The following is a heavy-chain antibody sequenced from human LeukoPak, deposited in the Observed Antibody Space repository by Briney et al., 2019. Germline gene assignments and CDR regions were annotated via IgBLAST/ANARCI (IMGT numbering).Heavy chain of an antibody. J-gene: IGHJ4*02. D-gene: IGHD6-19*01. CDR3: ARQRGSGCLDY. V-gene: IGHV3-7*01. CDR2: IKQDGSET. Sequence: PGGSLRLSCAASRLTLSNYWMSWVRLAPGKGLEWVANIKQDGSETYYVDSVKGRFTISRDNAKNSLSLQMNSLRAEDTAVYYCARQRGSGCLDYWGQGTLVTVSS. CDR1: RLTLSNYW.